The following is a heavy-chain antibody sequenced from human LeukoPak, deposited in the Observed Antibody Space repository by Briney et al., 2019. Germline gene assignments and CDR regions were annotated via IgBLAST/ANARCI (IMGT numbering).Heavy chain of an antibody. CDR3: ARGLHYYYGSGSYGLVDY. Sequence: PGGSLRLSCAASGFTFSSYSMNWVRQAPGKGLEWVSYISSSSTIYYADSVKGRFTISRDNAKNSLYLQMNSLRAEDTAVCYCARGLHYYYGSGSYGLVDYWGQGTLVTVSS. J-gene: IGHJ4*02. CDR2: ISSSSTI. V-gene: IGHV3-48*04. CDR1: GFTFSSYS. D-gene: IGHD3-10*01.